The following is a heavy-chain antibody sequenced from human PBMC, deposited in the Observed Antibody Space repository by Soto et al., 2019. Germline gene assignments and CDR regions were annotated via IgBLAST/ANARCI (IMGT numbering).Heavy chain of an antibody. CDR1: GGTXSSYA. V-gene: IGHV1-69*13. CDR2: IIPIFGTA. D-gene: IGHD6-13*01. J-gene: IGHJ4*02. CDR3: ARAPSPEYSSSWYYY. Sequence: SXKVSCMAAGGTXSSYAIRLVRQAPGQGLEWMGGIIPIFGTANYAQKFQGRVTITADESTSKAYMELSSPRSEHTAVYYCARAPSPEYSSSWYYYWGQGTLGTVS.